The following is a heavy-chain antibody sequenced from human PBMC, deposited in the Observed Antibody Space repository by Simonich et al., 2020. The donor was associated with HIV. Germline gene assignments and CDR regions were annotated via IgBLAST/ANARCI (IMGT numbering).Heavy chain of an antibody. D-gene: IGHD5-12*01. CDR3: AREVVATTDY. Sequence: QVQLQESGPGLVKPSETLSLTCAVSGYSINRGYYWAWIRQPPGKGLEGIGNVYHSGSTYYNPSLKNRVTISVYTSKNQFSLRLTSVTAADTAVYYCAREVVATTDYWGQGTLVTVSS. V-gene: IGHV4-38-2*02. CDR2: VYHSGST. J-gene: IGHJ4*02. CDR1: GYSINRGYY.